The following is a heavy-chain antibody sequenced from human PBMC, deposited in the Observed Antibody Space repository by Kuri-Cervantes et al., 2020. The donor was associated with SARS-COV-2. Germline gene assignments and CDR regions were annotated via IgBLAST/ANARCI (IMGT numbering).Heavy chain of an antibody. J-gene: IGHJ4*02. Sequence: GESLKISCAASGFTFSNAWMSWVRQAPGKGLEWVAVISYDGSNKYYADSVKGRFTISRDNSKNTLYLQMNSLRAEDTAVYYCARSAPPGIAAAGVDWYFDYWGQGTLVTVSS. CDR2: ISYDGSNK. CDR3: ARSAPPGIAAAGVDWYFDY. CDR1: GFTFSNAW. D-gene: IGHD6-13*01. V-gene: IGHV3-30-3*01.